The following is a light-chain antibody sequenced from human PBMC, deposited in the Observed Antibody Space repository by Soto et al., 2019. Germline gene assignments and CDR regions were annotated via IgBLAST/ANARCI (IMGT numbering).Light chain of an antibody. CDR2: DAS. J-gene: IGKJ5*01. CDR1: QSVSSSY. CDR3: QQRGNWHPPIS. V-gene: IGKV3D-20*02. Sequence: DIVLTQSPGTLSLSPGERATLSCRASQSVSSSYLAWYQQKPGQAPRLLIHDASSRVTGVPARFSGSGSETDFTLTISSLQPEDFAVYYCQQRGNWHPPISFGQGTRLEIK.